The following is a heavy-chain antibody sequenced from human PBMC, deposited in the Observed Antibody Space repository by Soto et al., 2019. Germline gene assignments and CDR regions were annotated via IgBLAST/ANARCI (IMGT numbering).Heavy chain of an antibody. CDR2: IYSSGST. CDR3: ARDIRGYSRAFDY. V-gene: IGHV4-61*01. J-gene: IGHJ4*02. CDR1: VDSFTSDSYY. D-gene: IGHD5-18*01. Sequence: SETLSLTCTVPVDSFTSDSYYWTWILQPPGKGLEWIGHIYSSGSTKYNPSLQSRVTISLDTSSNQFSLELTSVTAADTAIYYCARDIRGYSRAFDYWGQGTLVTVSS.